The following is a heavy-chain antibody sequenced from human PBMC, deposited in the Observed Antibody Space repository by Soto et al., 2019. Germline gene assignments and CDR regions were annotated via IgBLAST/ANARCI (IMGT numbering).Heavy chain of an antibody. CDR2: MNTNSDDT. D-gene: IGHD6-13*01. J-gene: IGHJ6*02. Sequence: ASVKVSCKTSGYTFTRYDINWVRQAPGQGLAWVGWMNTNSDDTRSAQKFRGRLTLTRDKSMRTVQMKLSNLRPDDSAVYYCAREWSAAGHFYGMEVWGQGTTVTVSS. V-gene: IGHV1-8*01. CDR1: GYTFTRYD. CDR3: AREWSAAGHFYGMEV.